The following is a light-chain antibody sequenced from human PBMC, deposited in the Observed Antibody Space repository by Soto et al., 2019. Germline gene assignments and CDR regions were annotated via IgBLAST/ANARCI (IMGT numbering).Light chain of an antibody. CDR3: QQYSTYSRT. Sequence: DIQMTQSPSTLSESVGDRVTITCRASQSIITWLAWYQQKPGKAPKLLIYKASILESGVPSRFSGSGSGTEFTLTISSLQPDDFATYYCQQYSTYSRTFGQGTKVDIK. V-gene: IGKV1-5*03. J-gene: IGKJ1*01. CDR2: KAS. CDR1: QSIITW.